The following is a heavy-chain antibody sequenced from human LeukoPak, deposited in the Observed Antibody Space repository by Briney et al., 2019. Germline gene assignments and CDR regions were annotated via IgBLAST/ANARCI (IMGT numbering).Heavy chain of an antibody. Sequence: SETLSLTCAVYGGSFSGYQWGWIRQPPGKGLEWIGEINHSGSTNHNPSLKSRVPISVDTSKNQFSLKLSSVTAADTAVYYCARIGQIAAAGTTHNPFDYWGQGTLVTVSS. CDR3: ARIGQIAAAGTTHNPFDY. J-gene: IGHJ4*02. CDR2: INHSGST. D-gene: IGHD6-13*01. V-gene: IGHV4-34*01. CDR1: GGSFSGYQ.